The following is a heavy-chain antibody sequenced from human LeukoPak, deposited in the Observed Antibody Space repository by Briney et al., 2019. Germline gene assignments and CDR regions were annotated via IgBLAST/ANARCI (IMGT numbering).Heavy chain of an antibody. D-gene: IGHD2-2*01. Sequence: QSGGSLRLAWAAAALTFSNYWMSWVRPAPGKGLEWVANIKEDGNEKYYVDSVKGRFTISRDNAKKSLYLQRNSLRAEDTAVYYCARDRSRFYYWGQGTPVTVSS. CDR2: IKEDGNEK. J-gene: IGHJ4*02. CDR3: ARDRSRFYY. CDR1: ALTFSNYW. V-gene: IGHV3-7*01.